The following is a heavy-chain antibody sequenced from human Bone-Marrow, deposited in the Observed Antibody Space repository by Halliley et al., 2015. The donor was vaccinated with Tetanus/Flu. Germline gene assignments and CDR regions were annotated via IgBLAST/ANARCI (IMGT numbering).Heavy chain of an antibody. CDR2: INGDGSST. J-gene: IGHJ6*02. Sequence: PGKGLGWVSRINGDGSSTSYADSVKGRFTISRDNAKNTVYLQMNSLRAEETAVFSCAKGVDAWGQGTTVTVSS. CDR3: AKGVDA. V-gene: IGHV3-74*01.